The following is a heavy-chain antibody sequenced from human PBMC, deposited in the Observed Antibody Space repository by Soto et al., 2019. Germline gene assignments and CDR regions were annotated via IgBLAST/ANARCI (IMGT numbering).Heavy chain of an antibody. Sequence: ASVKVSCKASGYTFTSYGISWVRQAPGQGLEWMGWISAYNGNTNYTQKLQGRVTMTTDTSTSTAYMELRSLRSDDTAVYYCARGAPDYDILTGYYRTHNWFDPWGQGTLVTVSS. CDR1: GYTFTSYG. D-gene: IGHD3-9*01. V-gene: IGHV1-18*01. CDR2: ISAYNGNT. J-gene: IGHJ5*02. CDR3: ARGAPDYDILTGYYRTHNWFDP.